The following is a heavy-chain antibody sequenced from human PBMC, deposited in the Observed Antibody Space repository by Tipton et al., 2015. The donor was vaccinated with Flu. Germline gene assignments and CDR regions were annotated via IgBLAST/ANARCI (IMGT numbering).Heavy chain of an antibody. CDR2: VFYTGST. CDR3: ARDDRVVVVPAAMGFLYGMDV. CDR1: GGSISSYY. Sequence: LRLSCSVSGGSISSYYWSWIRQPPGKGLEWIGYVFYTGSTDYNPSLKSRVTISVDTSKNQFSLKLSSVTAADTAVYYCARDDRVVVVPAAMGFLYGMDVWGQGTTVTVSS. D-gene: IGHD2-2*01. J-gene: IGHJ6*02. V-gene: IGHV4-59*12.